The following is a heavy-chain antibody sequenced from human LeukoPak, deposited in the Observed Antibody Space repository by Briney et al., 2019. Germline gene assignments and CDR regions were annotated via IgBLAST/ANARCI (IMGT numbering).Heavy chain of an antibody. CDR2: IYYSGST. CDR3: ARSDYDFWSGSFDP. Sequence: SETLSLTCTVSGGSISSYYWSWIRQPPGKGLEWIGYIYYSGSTNYNPSLKSQVTISVDTSKNQFSLKLSSVTAADTAVYYCARSDYDFWSGSFDPWGQGTLVTVSS. CDR1: GGSISSYY. V-gene: IGHV4-59*08. D-gene: IGHD3-3*01. J-gene: IGHJ5*02.